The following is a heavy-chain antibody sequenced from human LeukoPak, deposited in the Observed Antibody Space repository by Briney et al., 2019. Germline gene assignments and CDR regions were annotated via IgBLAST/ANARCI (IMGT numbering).Heavy chain of an antibody. CDR1: GFTFSSYG. CDR2: IWYDGSNK. J-gene: IGHJ6*02. V-gene: IGHV3-33*01. CDR3: AREWAIQLGIFYYYYGMDV. D-gene: IGHD5-18*01. Sequence: GRSLRLSCAASGFTFSSYGMHWVRQAPGKGLEWVAVIWYDGSNKYYADSVKGRFTISRDNSKNTLYLQMNSLRAEDTAVYYCAREWAIQLGIFYYYYGMDVWGQGTTVTVSS.